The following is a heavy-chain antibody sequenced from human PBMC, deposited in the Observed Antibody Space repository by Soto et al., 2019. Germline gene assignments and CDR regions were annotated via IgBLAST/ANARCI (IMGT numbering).Heavy chain of an antibody. D-gene: IGHD5-12*01. J-gene: IGHJ5*02. CDR1: GDSVSSNSAA. CDR3: ARGVDGYSGYDRYNWFDH. Sequence: PSQTLSLTCAISGDSVSSNSAAWNWIRQSPSRGLEWLGRTYYRSKWYNDYAVSVKSRITISPDTSKNPFSLQLNSVTPEDTAVYYCARGVDGYSGYDRYNWFDHWGQGTLVTVSS. V-gene: IGHV6-1*01. CDR2: TYYRSKWYN.